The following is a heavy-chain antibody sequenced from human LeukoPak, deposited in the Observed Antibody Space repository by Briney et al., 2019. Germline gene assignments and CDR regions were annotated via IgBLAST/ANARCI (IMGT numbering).Heavy chain of an antibody. J-gene: IGHJ4*02. CDR1: GYSIRSGYD. D-gene: IGHD1-26*01. Sequence: SETLSLTCAVSGYSIRSGYDWGWIRQPPGKGLEWIGSTGSTNYNPLFQSRVAIPEDSSKNQVSLRLSSVTAADTAVYYCACTGGGSSDYWGQGTLVIVSS. CDR3: ACTGGGSSDY. V-gene: IGHV4-38-2*01. CDR2: STGST.